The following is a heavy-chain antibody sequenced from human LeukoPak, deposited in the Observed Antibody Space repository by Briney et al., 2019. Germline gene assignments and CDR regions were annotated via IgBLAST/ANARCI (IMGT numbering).Heavy chain of an antibody. Sequence: GGSLRLSCTASGFNFGIYGMHWVRQAPGKGLEWVAVMWDDGTNEYYVESVKGRFTISRDNGKRTLYLQMNSLRVEDTAVYYCARDNIAGSGSSDWGQGTLVTVSS. D-gene: IGHD3-10*01. V-gene: IGHV3-33*01. CDR1: GFNFGIYG. CDR2: MWDDGTNE. CDR3: ARDNIAGSGSSD. J-gene: IGHJ4*02.